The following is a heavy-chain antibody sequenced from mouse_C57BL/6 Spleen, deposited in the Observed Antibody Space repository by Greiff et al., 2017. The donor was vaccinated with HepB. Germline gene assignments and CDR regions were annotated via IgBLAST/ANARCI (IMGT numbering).Heavy chain of an antibody. Sequence: QVQLQQPGAELVKPGASVKMSCMASGYTFTSYWITWVKQRPGQGLEWIGDIYPSSGSTNYNEKFKSKATLTVDTSSSTAYMQLSSLTSEDSAVYYCARGGLHGSRRYAIDYWGQGTSVTVSS. J-gene: IGHJ4*01. D-gene: IGHD1-1*01. CDR3: ARGGLHGSRRYAIDY. CDR2: IYPSSGST. CDR1: GYTFTSYW. V-gene: IGHV1-55*01.